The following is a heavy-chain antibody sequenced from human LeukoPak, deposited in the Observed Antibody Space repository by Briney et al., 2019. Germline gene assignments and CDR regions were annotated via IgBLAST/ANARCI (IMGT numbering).Heavy chain of an antibody. D-gene: IGHD2-2*01. CDR1: GYTFTSYG. CDR3: ARAQSLVPAAIGAWFDP. J-gene: IGHJ5*02. CDR2: ISPYNGNT. V-gene: IGHV1-18*01. Sequence: ASAKVSCKASGYTFTSYGISWVRQAPGQGLEWMGWISPYNGNTNYAQNLQGRVTMTTDTSTSTAYMELRSLRSDDTAVYYCARAQSLVPAAIGAWFDPWGQGILVTVSS.